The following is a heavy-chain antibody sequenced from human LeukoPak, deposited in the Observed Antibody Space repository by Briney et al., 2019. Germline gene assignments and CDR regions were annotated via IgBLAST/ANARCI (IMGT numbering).Heavy chain of an antibody. CDR1: GFTFSSYW. CDR2: ISSSSSTI. D-gene: IGHD3-16*01. Sequence: GGSLRLSCAASGFTFSSYWMNWVRQAPGKGLEWVSYISSSSSTIYYADSVKGRFTISRDNAKNSLYLQMNSLRAEDTAVYYCARDWYDYVWGSHDYWGQGTLVTVSS. CDR3: ARDWYDYVWGSHDY. V-gene: IGHV3-48*01. J-gene: IGHJ4*02.